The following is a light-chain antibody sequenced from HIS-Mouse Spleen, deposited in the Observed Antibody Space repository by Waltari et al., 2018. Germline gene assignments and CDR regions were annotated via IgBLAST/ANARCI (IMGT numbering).Light chain of an antibody. V-gene: IGLV2-8*01. CDR3: SSYAGSNNYV. CDR1: RSAVGGYNY. J-gene: IGLJ1*01. CDR2: EVS. Sequence: QSALTQPPSASGSPGQSVTISCPGTRSAVGGYNYVSWYQQHPGKAPKLMIYEVSKRPSGVPDRFSGSKSGNTASLTVSGLQAEDEADCYCSSYAGSNNYVFGTGTKVTVL.